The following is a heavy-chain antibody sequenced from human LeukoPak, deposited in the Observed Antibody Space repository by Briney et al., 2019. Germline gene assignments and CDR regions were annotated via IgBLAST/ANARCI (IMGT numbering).Heavy chain of an antibody. CDR3: ARDLRRSYYGSGKGYYFDY. J-gene: IGHJ4*02. V-gene: IGHV1-2*02. Sequence: ASVKVSCKASGYTFTGYYMHWVRQAPGLGLEWMGWINPNSGGTNYAQKFQGRVTMTRDASISTAYMELSRLRSDDTAVYYCARDLRRSYYGSGKGYYFDYWGQGTLVTVSS. D-gene: IGHD3-10*01. CDR2: INPNSGGT. CDR1: GYTFTGYY.